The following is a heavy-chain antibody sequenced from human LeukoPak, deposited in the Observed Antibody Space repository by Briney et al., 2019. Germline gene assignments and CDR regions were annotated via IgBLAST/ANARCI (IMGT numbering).Heavy chain of an antibody. CDR3: AARGEFTPPNWFDG. V-gene: IGHV4-34*01. CDR2: INHSGST. CDR1: GGSFSGYY. Sequence: SETLSLTCAVYGGSFSGYYCSWIRQPPGKGLEWIGEINHSGSTNYNPSLKSRVTISVDTSKNQFSLKLSSVTAADTAVYYCAARGEFTPPNWFDGAGQGTLVTVSS. J-gene: IGHJ5*02. D-gene: IGHD3-10*01.